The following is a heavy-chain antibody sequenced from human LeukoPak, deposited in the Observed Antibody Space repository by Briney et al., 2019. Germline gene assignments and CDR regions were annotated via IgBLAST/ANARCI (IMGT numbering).Heavy chain of an antibody. J-gene: IGHJ6*02. CDR1: GGSFSGYY. CDR3: ASTMSYYYYYGMDV. D-gene: IGHD3-10*02. Sequence: SETLSLTCAAYGGSFSGYYWSWIRQPPGKGLEWIGEINHSGSTNYNPSLKSRVTISVDTSKNQFSLKLSSVTAADTAVYYCASTMSYYYYYGMDVWGQGTTVTVSS. CDR2: INHSGST. V-gene: IGHV4-34*01.